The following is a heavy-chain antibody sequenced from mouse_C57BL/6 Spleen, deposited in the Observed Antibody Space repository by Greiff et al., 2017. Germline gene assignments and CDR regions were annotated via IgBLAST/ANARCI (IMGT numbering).Heavy chain of an antibody. CDR2: ISDGGSST. Sequence: DVQLVESGGGLVKPGGSLTLSCAASGFTFSSYAMSWVRQTPEKRLEWVATISDGGSSTYYPDNVKGRFTISRDNAKNILYLQRSHLKSEDTAMYYCARELTGTFAYWGQGTLVTVSA. D-gene: IGHD4-1*01. V-gene: IGHV5-4*01. CDR1: GFTFSSYA. J-gene: IGHJ3*01. CDR3: ARELTGTFAY.